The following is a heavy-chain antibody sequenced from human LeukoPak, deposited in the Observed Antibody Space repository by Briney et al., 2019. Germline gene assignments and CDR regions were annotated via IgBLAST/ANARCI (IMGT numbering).Heavy chain of an antibody. CDR2: IRYDGSNK. V-gene: IGHV3-30*02. J-gene: IGHJ6*02. CDR3: AKLGAAAGLDDDYYYYGMDV. D-gene: IGHD6-13*01. CDR1: GFTFSSYG. Sequence: GRSLRLSCAASGFTFSSYGMHWVRQAPGKGLEWVAFIRYDGSNKYYADSVKGRFTISRDNSKNTLYLQMNSLRAEDTALYYCAKLGAAAGLDDDYYYYGMDVWGQGTTVTVSS.